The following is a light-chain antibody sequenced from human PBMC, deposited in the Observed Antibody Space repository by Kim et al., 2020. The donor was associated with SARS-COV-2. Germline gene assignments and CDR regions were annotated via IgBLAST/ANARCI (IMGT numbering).Light chain of an antibody. CDR1: QTVASTS. CDR3: HQYGSSPYT. V-gene: IGKV3-20*01. CDR2: GAS. Sequence: EIALTQSPGTLSLSPGEGATLSCRASQTVASTSLAWYQQKPGQAPRLLIYGASSRATGIPDRFSGSGSGTDFTLTITRLEPEDFAVYYCHQYGSSPYTFGQGTKLGI. J-gene: IGKJ2*01.